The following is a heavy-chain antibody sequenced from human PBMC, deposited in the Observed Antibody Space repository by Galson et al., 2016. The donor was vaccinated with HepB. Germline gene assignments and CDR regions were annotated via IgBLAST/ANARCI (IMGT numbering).Heavy chain of an antibody. CDR1: GFSLDSDAMS. J-gene: IGHJ4*02. CDR2: IDWENDK. CDR3: ARNVRNNWGGYYLYSFEF. V-gene: IGHV2-70*01. Sequence: PALVKPTQTLTLTCTFSGFSLDSDAMSVSWIRRSPGKALEWLALIDWENDKYYNAFVKRRLTISKDTTKNQVVLRMTNADPVDTATYYCARNVRNNWGGYYLYSFEFWGQGTLVTGSS. D-gene: IGHD3-3*01.